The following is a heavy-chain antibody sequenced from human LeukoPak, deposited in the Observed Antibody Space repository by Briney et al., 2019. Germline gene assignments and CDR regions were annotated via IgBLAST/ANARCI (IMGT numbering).Heavy chain of an antibody. Sequence: SETLSLTCTVSGGSISSYYWSWIRQPPGKGLEWIRYIYYSGSTNYNPSLKSRVTISVDTSKNQFSLKLSPVTAADTAVYYCARTPLVGATTFDYWGQGTLVTVSS. CDR2: IYYSGST. V-gene: IGHV4-59*01. D-gene: IGHD1-26*01. CDR3: ARTPLVGATTFDY. J-gene: IGHJ4*02. CDR1: GGSISSYY.